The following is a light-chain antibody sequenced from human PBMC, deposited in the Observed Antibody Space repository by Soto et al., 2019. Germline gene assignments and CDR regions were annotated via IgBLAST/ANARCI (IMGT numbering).Light chain of an antibody. CDR3: QQYDNLPIT. V-gene: IGKV1-33*01. Sequence: DIQMTQSPSSLSASVGDRVTITCQASQDISNHLNWYQQKPGKAPKLLIYDASNLETGVPSRFSGRGSGTDFNVTISSLQPEDIATYYCQQYDNLPITFGQGTRLEMK. CDR2: DAS. J-gene: IGKJ5*01. CDR1: QDISNH.